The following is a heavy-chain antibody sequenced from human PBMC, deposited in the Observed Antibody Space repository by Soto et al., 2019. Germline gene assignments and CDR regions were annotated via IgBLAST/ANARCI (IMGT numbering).Heavy chain of an antibody. CDR3: AITRKSGYDFDY. J-gene: IGHJ4*02. V-gene: IGHV1-18*01. CDR1: GYTFTSYG. CDR2: ISAYNGNT. Sequence: ASVKVSCKASGYTFTSYGISWVRQAPGQGLEWMGWISAYNGNTNYAQKLQGRVTMTTDTSTSTAYMELRSLRSDDTAVYYCAITRKSGYDFDYWGQGTLVTVSS. D-gene: IGHD5-12*01.